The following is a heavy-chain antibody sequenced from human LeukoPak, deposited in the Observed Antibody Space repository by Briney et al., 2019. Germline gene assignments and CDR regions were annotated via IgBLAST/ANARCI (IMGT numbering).Heavy chain of an antibody. CDR3: AKNTVRSGYYVDY. J-gene: IGHJ4*02. D-gene: IGHD3-22*01. Sequence: PGGSLRLSCAASGVALNSYAMSWVRESPGEGLEWASAISASATNTYYADSVKGRFTISRDNSKNTLYLQLSSLTAEDTALYFCAKNTVRSGYYVDYWGQGTLVTVSS. V-gene: IGHV3-23*01. CDR2: ISASATNT. CDR1: GVALNSYA.